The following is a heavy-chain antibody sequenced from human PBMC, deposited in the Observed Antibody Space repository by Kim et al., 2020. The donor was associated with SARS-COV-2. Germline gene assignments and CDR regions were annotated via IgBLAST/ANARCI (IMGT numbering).Heavy chain of an antibody. J-gene: IGHJ4*02. V-gene: IGHV3-21*01. CDR3: ARDSSSWYRLIDY. Sequence: YADSVKGRITISRDNAKNSLYLQMNSLRAEDTAVYYCARDSSSWYRLIDYWGQGTLVTVSS. D-gene: IGHD6-13*01.